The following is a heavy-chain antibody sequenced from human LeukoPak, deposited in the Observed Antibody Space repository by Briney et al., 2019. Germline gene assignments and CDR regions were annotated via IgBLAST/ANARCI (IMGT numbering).Heavy chain of an antibody. J-gene: IGHJ3*02. CDR2: INSDGRST. Sequence: GGSLRLSCAASGFTFSSYWMHWVRQAPGKGLVWVSRINSDGRSTSYADSVKGRFTISRDNAKNTLYLQMNSLKTEDTAVYYCTTDPTGTTPRDAFDIWGQGTMVTVSS. V-gene: IGHV3-74*01. CDR3: TTDPTGTTPRDAFDI. D-gene: IGHD1-7*01. CDR1: GFTFSSYW.